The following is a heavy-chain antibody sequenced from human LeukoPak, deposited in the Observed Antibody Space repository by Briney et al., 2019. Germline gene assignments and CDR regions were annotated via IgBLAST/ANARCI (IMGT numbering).Heavy chain of an antibody. J-gene: IGHJ4*02. CDR3: ARTVSGIYGSGILHPDYFDY. CDR1: GFTFDDYA. D-gene: IGHD3-10*01. Sequence: GGSLRLSCAASGFTFDDYAMHWVRQAPGKGLEWVSGISWNSGSIGYADSVKGRFTISRDNAKNSLYLQMNSLRAEDTALYYCARTVSGIYGSGILHPDYFDYWGQGTLVTVSS. CDR2: ISWNSGSI. V-gene: IGHV3-9*01.